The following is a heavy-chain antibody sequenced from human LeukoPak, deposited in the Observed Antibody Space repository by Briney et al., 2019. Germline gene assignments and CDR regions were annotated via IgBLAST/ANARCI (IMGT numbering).Heavy chain of an antibody. CDR3: SRGTVYSGTYHFDY. D-gene: IGHD1-26*01. Sequence: PGGSLRLSCTASGFAFGTYAMTWVRQAPGKGLEWVGIVRSKLYGGTTEFAASVKGRFTISRDDSKNIAYLQMNSLKTEDTAVYYCSRGTVYSGTYHFDYWGQGTLVTVSS. V-gene: IGHV3-49*04. CDR1: GFAFGTYA. CDR2: VRSKLYGGTT. J-gene: IGHJ4*02.